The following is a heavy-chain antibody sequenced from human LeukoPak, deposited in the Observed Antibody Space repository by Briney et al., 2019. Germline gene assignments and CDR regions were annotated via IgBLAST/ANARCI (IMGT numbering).Heavy chain of an antibody. J-gene: IGHJ3*02. CDR3: ARPKGIAAAGENAFDI. CDR1: GYTFTGYY. CDR2: IDPNSGGT. D-gene: IGHD6-13*01. Sequence: ASVKVSCKASGYTFTGYYMHWVRQAPGQGLEWMGWIDPNSGGTNYAQKFQGRVTMTRDTSISTAYMELSRLGSDDTAVYYCARPKGIAAAGENAFDIWGQGTMVTVSS. V-gene: IGHV1-2*02.